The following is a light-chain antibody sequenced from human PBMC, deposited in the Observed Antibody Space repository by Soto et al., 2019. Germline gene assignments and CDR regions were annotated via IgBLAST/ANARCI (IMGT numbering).Light chain of an antibody. J-gene: IGLJ3*02. Sequence: QSVLTQPPSASATPGQTVTISCSGRYSNIGSNFVSWYQRLPGTAPKLLIYSINQRPSGVPDRFSGSKSGTSASLTISGLQSEDEAGYFSSSCDDSLDGPVFAGGTKLTVL. CDR1: YSNIGSNF. CDR3: SSCDDSLDGPV. CDR2: SIN. V-gene: IGLV1-44*01.